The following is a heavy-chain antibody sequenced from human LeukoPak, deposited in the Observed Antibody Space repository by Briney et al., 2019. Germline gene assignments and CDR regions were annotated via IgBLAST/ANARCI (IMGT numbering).Heavy chain of an antibody. CDR1: GFTFISYA. Sequence: GGSLRLSCGASGFTFISYAMSWVRQAPGKGLEWVSAISSSGGSTHYADSVKGRFTISRDNSKNTLYLQMNSLGAEDTAVYYCAKRYYYDNSGLWDYWGQGTLVTVSS. CDR3: AKRYYYDNSGLWDY. CDR2: ISSSGGST. V-gene: IGHV3-23*01. D-gene: IGHD3-22*01. J-gene: IGHJ4*02.